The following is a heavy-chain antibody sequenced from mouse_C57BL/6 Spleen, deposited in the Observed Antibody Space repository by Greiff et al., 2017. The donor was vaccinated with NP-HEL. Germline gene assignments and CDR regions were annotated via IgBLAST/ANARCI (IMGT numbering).Heavy chain of an antibody. V-gene: IGHV1-39*01. CDR3: ARPSGSYERAWFAY. CDR1: GYSFTDYN. D-gene: IGHD1-1*02. CDR2: INPNYGTT. Sequence: QLQESGPELVKPGASVKISCKASGYSFTDYNMNWVKQSNGKSLEWIGVINPNYGTTSYNQKFKGKATLTVDQSSSTAYMQLNSLTSEDSAVYYCARPSGSYERAWFAYWGQGTLVTVSA. J-gene: IGHJ3*01.